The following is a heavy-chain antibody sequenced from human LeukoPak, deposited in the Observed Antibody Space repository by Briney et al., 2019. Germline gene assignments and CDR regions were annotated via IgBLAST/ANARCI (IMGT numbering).Heavy chain of an antibody. V-gene: IGHV1-69*05. CDR1: GGTFSSYA. CDR3: ARERSSGRDSPPDY. CDR2: IIPIFGTA. D-gene: IGHD6-19*01. Sequence: GASVKLSCKASGGTFSSYAISWVRQAPGQGLEWMGRIIPIFGTANYAQKFQGRVTITTDETTSTAYMELSSLRSEDTAVYYCARERSSGRDSPPDYWGQGTLVTVSS. J-gene: IGHJ4*02.